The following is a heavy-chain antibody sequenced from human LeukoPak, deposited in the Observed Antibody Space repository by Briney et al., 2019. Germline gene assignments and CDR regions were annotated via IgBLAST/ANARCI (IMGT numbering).Heavy chain of an antibody. Sequence: SETLSLTCTVSGGSISSGSYYWSWIRQPAGKGLEWIGRIYTSGSTNYNPSLKSRVTISVDTSKNQFSLKLSSVTAADTAVYYCARARRDTAMVHFDYWGQGTLVTVSS. CDR2: IYTSGST. CDR1: GGSISSGSYY. V-gene: IGHV4-61*02. J-gene: IGHJ4*02. CDR3: ARARRDTAMVHFDY. D-gene: IGHD5-18*01.